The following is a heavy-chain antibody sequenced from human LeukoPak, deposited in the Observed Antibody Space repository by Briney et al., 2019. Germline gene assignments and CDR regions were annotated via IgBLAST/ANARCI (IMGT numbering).Heavy chain of an antibody. Sequence: PGGSLRLSCAASGFTVSSNYMTWVRQAPGKGLEWVSVIYTSGNTYYADSVRGRFTISRDNSKNTVYLQMNSLRVEDTAVYYCARGLYGMDVWGQGTTVTVSS. CDR3: ARGLYGMDV. V-gene: IGHV3-53*01. CDR2: IYTSGNT. J-gene: IGHJ6*02. CDR1: GFTVSSNY.